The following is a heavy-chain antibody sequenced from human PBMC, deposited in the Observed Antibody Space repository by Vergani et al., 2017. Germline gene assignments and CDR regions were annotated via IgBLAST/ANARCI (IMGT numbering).Heavy chain of an antibody. Sequence: QVQLQESGPGLVKPSETLSLTCTVSGGSISSYYWSWIQQPPGKGLEWIGYIYYSGSTNYNPSLKRRVTISVDTSKNQFSLKLSSVTAADTAVYYCARGEAGGPSLCDYWGQGTLVTVSS. CDR1: GGSISSYY. J-gene: IGHJ4*02. D-gene: IGHD3-16*01. V-gene: IGHV4-59*01. CDR2: IYYSGST. CDR3: ARGEAGGPSLCDY.